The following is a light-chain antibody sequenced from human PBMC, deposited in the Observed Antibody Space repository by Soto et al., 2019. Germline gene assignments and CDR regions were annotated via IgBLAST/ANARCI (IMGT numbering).Light chain of an antibody. CDR2: DVS. V-gene: IGLV2-14*01. CDR3: SSYTSTTTVRFV. J-gene: IGLJ1*01. Sequence: SVLAQPASVSESPGQSITISCTGTSSDIGDSNFVSWYQHHPGKAPKLLIYDVSDRPSRISSRFSGSKSANTASLTISGLQAEDEALYYCSSYTSTTTVRFVFGTGTKVTVL. CDR1: SSDIGDSNF.